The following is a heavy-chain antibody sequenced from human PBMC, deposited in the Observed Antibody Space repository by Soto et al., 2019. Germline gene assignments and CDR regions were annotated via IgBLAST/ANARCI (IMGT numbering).Heavy chain of an antibody. CDR3: AKALVGANYYYYGMDV. J-gene: IGHJ6*02. D-gene: IGHD1-26*01. CDR2: ISYDGSNK. Sequence: GGSLRLSCAASGFTFSSYGMHWVRQAPGKGLEWVAVISYDGSNKYYADSVKGRFTISRDNSKNTLYLQMNSLRAEDTAVYYCAKALVGANYYYYGMDVWGQGTTVTVS. CDR1: GFTFSSYG. V-gene: IGHV3-30*18.